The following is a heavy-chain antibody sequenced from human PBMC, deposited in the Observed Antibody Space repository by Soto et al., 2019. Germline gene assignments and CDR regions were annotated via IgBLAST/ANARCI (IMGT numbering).Heavy chain of an antibody. J-gene: IGHJ4*02. V-gene: IGHV3-23*01. CDR3: AEEIRPNDY. CDR2: ISISGGDT. Sequence: HPGGSLRLSCAVSGLTFSNYAMSWVRQAPGKGLEWVSSISISGGDTNYAGSVKGRFTISRDNSKNTLYLQMNSLTAEDTAVYYCAEEIRPNDYWGRGALVTVSS. CDR1: GLTFSNYA.